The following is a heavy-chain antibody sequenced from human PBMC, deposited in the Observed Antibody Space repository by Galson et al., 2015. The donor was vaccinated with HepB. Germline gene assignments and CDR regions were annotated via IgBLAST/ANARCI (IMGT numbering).Heavy chain of an antibody. CDR3: ARVADSDYGDHTHFDY. J-gene: IGHJ4*02. D-gene: IGHD4-17*01. V-gene: IGHV3-11*06. CDR2: ISGGTTYS. CDR1: GFIFSDYY. Sequence: SLRLSCAASGFIFSDYYMSWIRQAPGKGLEWLSYISGGTTYSNSAASVKGRFTISRDNAKNSLYLQINSLRADDTAVYYCARVADSDYGDHTHFDYWGQGSLVTVSS.